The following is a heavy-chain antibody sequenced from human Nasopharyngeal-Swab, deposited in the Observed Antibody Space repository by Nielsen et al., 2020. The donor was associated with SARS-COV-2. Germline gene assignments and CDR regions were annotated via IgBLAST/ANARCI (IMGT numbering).Heavy chain of an antibody. J-gene: IGHJ3*02. CDR3: ARDSDYDFWSSFDI. Sequence: ASVNVSCKASGYTFNGYYMHWVRQAPGQGLEWMGGNNPNSGGTNYAQKFQGRVTMTRDTSISTAYMELSSLRSDDTAVYYCARDSDYDFWSSFDIWGQGTMVTVSS. CDR2: NNPNSGGT. CDR1: GYTFNGYY. D-gene: IGHD3-3*01. V-gene: IGHV1-2*02.